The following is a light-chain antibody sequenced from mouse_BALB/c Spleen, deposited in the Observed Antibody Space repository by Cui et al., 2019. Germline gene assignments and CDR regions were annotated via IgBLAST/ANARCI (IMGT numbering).Light chain of an antibody. CDR1: QNINVW. V-gene: IGKV10-94*01. CDR2: KAS. J-gene: IGKJ1*01. Sequence: DIQMNQPPSSPSVSLGDTITITCHASQNINVWLSWYQQKPGNNPKLLIYKASNLHTGVPSRFSGSGSGTGFTLTISSLQPEDIATYYCQQGQSYPWTFGGGTKLEIK. CDR3: QQGQSYPWT.